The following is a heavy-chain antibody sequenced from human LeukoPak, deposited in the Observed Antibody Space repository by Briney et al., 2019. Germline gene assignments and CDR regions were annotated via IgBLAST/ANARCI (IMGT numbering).Heavy chain of an antibody. CDR2: IYSGGST. J-gene: IGHJ4*02. CDR1: GFTFSSHW. V-gene: IGHV3-66*01. Sequence: PGGSLRLSCAASGFTFSSHWMHWVRQAPGKGLEWVSVIYSGGSTYYADSVKGRFTISRDNSKNTLYLQMNSLRAEDTAVYYCARDPPGEGDYWGQGTLVTVSS. CDR3: ARDPPGEGDY.